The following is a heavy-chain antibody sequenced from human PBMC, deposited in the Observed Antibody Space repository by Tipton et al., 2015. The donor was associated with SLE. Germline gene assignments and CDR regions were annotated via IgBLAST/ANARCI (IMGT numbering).Heavy chain of an antibody. CDR2: IYSGGST. D-gene: IGHD1-26*01. CDR3: ARVRVGATDDAFDI. CDR1: GFTVSSNY. V-gene: IGHV3-53*05. J-gene: IGHJ3*02. Sequence: SLRLSCAASGFTVSSNYMSWVRQAPGKGLGWVSVIYSGGSTYYTDSVKGRFTISRDNSKNTLYLQMNSLRAEDTAVYYCARVRVGATDDAFDIWGQGTMVTVSS.